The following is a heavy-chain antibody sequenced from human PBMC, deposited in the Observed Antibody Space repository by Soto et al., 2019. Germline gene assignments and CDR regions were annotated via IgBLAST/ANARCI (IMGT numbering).Heavy chain of an antibody. V-gene: IGHV3-48*01. J-gene: IGHJ6*03. D-gene: IGHD2-2*01. Sequence: GGSLRLSCAASGFTFSGDSMNWVRQAPGKGLEWVSYISGSSATIYYVDSVRGRFTISRDNAKNSLYLQMNSLRAEDTAVYYCARKPTSAIYYYYYMDVWGKGTTVTVSS. CDR2: ISGSSATI. CDR3: ARKPTSAIYYYYYMDV. CDR1: GFTFSGDS.